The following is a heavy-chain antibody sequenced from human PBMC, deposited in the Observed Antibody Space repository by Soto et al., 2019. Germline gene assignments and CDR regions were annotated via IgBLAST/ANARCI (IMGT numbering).Heavy chain of an antibody. CDR1: GFTFSDYA. Sequence: EVQLLESGGGLVQRGGSLRLSCAAFGFTFSDYAMTWVRQAPGKGLEWVSVICASAGITDYADSVKGRVTISRDNFNNTLYLQMNILSGEDTAVNYCAKVGRTTTVVGHVDFWGRGALVIVSS. CDR2: ICASAGIT. V-gene: IGHV3-23*01. CDR3: AKVGRTTTVVGHVDF. J-gene: IGHJ4*02. D-gene: IGHD4-17*01.